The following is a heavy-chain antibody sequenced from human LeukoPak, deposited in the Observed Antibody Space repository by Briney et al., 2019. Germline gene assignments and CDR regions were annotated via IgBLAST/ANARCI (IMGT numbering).Heavy chain of an antibody. D-gene: IGHD6-13*01. Sequence: PGGSLRLSSAASGFTFSSYAMSWVRQAPGKGLEWVSGISASGGSTYYADSVKGRFTISRDKSKNTLFPQMNSLRAEDTAVYYCAKGRAAAAYEEIDYWGQGTLVTVSS. CDR3: AKGRAAAAYEEIDY. V-gene: IGHV3-23*01. CDR2: ISASGGST. CDR1: GFTFSSYA. J-gene: IGHJ4*02.